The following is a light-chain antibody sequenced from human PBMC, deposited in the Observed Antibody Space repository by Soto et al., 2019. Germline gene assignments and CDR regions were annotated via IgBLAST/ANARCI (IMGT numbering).Light chain of an antibody. V-gene: IGKV3-11*01. CDR2: DAS. Sequence: EIVWTQAPSTLSLSPGERATLSCLASQSVSSYLAWYQQKPCQAPRLLIYDASNRATGIPVRFSGSGSGTDFTLTISSLEPEDFAVYYCQQRSNWPCTFGQGTQVEIK. CDR1: QSVSSY. CDR3: QQRSNWPCT. J-gene: IGKJ1*01.